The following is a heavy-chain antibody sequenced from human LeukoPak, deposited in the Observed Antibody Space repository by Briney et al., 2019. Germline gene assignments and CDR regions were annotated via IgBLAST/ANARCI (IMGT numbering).Heavy chain of an antibody. J-gene: IGHJ3*02. D-gene: IGHD1-26*01. V-gene: IGHV4-59*08. Sequence: AQTLSLTCTVSGGSISGHHWTWLPRPPGGGLVGMGYFYDSGDVNYNPSLKSRVAIWMDMSNNHFSLTMSSVTAADTAMYYCARLLRPGGRKGDAFDIWGQGTLVTVSS. CDR2: FYDSGDV. CDR3: ARLLRPGGRKGDAFDI. CDR1: GGSISGHH.